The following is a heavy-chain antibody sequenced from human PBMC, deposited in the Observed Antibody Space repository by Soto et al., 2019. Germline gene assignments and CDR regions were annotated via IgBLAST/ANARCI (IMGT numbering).Heavy chain of an antibody. D-gene: IGHD6-13*01. Sequence: WASVKVSCKASGGTFSSYTISWVRQAPGQGLEWMGRIIPILGIANYAQKFQGRVTITADKSTSTAYMELSSLRSEDTAVYYCARGGIAAAGNLWFDPWGQGTLVTVSS. CDR1: GGTFSSYT. J-gene: IGHJ5*02. CDR3: ARGGIAAAGNLWFDP. CDR2: IIPILGIA. V-gene: IGHV1-69*02.